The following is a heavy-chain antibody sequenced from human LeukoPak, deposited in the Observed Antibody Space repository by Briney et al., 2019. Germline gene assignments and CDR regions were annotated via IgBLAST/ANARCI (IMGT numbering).Heavy chain of an antibody. CDR1: GYSISSGYY. Sequence: PSETLSLTCTVSGYSISSGYYWGWIRQPPGKGLEWIGSIYHSGSTYYNPSLKSRVTISVDTSKNQFSLKLSSVTAADTAMYYCARHTDKTGSYSLWGQGTLVTVSS. D-gene: IGHD1-26*01. CDR3: ARHTDKTGSYSL. J-gene: IGHJ4*02. CDR2: IYHSGST. V-gene: IGHV4-38-2*02.